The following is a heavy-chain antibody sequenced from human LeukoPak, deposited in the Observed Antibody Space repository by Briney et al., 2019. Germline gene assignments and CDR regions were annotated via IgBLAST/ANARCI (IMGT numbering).Heavy chain of an antibody. D-gene: IGHD3-10*01. CDR2: IYSSGST. CDR1: GGSISSYY. V-gene: IGHV4-4*07. Sequence: PSETLSLTCTVSGGSISSYYWGWIRQPAGKGLEWIGRIYSSGSTNYNPSLKSRVTMSVDTSKNQFSLKLTSVTAADTAVYYCASRTGSGSYYFDYWRQGTLVTVSS. J-gene: IGHJ4*02. CDR3: ASRTGSGSYYFDY.